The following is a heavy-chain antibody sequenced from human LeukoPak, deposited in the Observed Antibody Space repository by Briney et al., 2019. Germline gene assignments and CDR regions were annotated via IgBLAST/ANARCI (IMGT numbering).Heavy chain of an antibody. Sequence: PSETLSLTCAVYGGSFSGYYWSWIRQAPGKGLEWVSYISSSGSTIYYADSVKGRFTISRDNAKNSLYLQMNSLRAEDTAVYYCARGGFDHGWGSQVLWYWGQGTLVTVSS. D-gene: IGHD2-21*01. J-gene: IGHJ4*02. CDR3: ARGGFDHGWGSQVLWY. V-gene: IGHV3-11*04. CDR1: GGSFSGYY. CDR2: ISSSGSTI.